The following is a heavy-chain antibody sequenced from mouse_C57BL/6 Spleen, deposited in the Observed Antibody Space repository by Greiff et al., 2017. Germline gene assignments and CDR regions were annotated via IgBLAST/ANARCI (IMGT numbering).Heavy chain of an antibody. J-gene: IGHJ1*03. V-gene: IGHV5-17*01. CDR1: GFTFSDYG. D-gene: IGHD1-1*01. CDR2: ISSGSSTI. CDR3: ARSGAVVKGWYFDV. Sequence: EVQGVESGGGLVKPGGSLKLSCAASGFTFSDYGMHWVRQAPEQGLEWVAYISSGSSTIYYADTVKGRFTIARDNAKNTLFLQRTRLRSEDTAMDYCARSGAVVKGWYFDVWGTGTTVTVSA.